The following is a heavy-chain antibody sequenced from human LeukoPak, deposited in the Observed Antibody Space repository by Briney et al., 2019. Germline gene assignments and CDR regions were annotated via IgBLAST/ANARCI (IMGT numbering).Heavy chain of an antibody. V-gene: IGHV1-18*01. Sequence: ASVKVSCRASGYTFTHYGISWVRQAPGQGLEWMGWIGPYNGNTNTVQTLQGRVTMTTDTSTSTAYMELRSLRSDDTAVYYCARDNSAGGGDFQHWGQGTLVTVSS. J-gene: IGHJ1*01. CDR2: IGPYNGNT. CDR1: GYTFTHYG. CDR3: ARDNSAGGGDFQH. D-gene: IGHD2-15*01.